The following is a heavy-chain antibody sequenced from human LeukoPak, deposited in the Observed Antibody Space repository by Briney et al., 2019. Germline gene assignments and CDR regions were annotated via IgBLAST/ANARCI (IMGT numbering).Heavy chain of an antibody. D-gene: IGHD6-19*01. Sequence: SETLSLTCTVSGGSISDNYWSWIRQPPGKGLEWIGYIYYSGSANYNPSLKRRVTISVDTSKNQFSLKLTSVTAADSAVYYCARVGPAVAGTHFYYGMDVWGQGTTVTVSS. CDR1: GGSISDNY. V-gene: IGHV4-59*01. CDR2: IYYSGSA. CDR3: ARVGPAVAGTHFYYGMDV. J-gene: IGHJ6*02.